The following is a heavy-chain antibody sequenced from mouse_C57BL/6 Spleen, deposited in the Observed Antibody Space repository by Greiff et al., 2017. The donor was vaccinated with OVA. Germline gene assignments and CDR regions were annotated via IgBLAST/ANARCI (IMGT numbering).Heavy chain of an antibody. Sequence: QVQLQQPGAELVRPGSSVKLSCKASGYTFTSYWMHWVKQRPIQGLEWIGNIDPSDSETHYNQKFKDKATLTVDKSSSTAYMQLSSLTSEDAAVYYCVIYYYGYAMDYWGQGTSVTVSS. CDR2: IDPSDSET. D-gene: IGHD1-1*01. CDR3: VIYYYGYAMDY. V-gene: IGHV1-52*01. J-gene: IGHJ4*01. CDR1: GYTFTSYW.